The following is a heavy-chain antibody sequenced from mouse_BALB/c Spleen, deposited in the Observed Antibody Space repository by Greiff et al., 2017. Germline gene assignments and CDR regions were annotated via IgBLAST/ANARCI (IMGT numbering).Heavy chain of an antibody. CDR3: ASGGNYDFDY. J-gene: IGHJ2*01. D-gene: IGHD1-1*02. CDR2: ISTYYGDA. CDR1: GYTFTDYA. V-gene: IGHV1S137*01. Sequence: VQRVESGAELVRPGVSVKISCKGSGYTFTDYAMHWVKQSHAKSLEWIGVISTYYGDASYNQKFKGKATMTVDKSSSTAYMELARLTSEDSAIYYCASGGNYDFDYWGQGTTLTVSS.